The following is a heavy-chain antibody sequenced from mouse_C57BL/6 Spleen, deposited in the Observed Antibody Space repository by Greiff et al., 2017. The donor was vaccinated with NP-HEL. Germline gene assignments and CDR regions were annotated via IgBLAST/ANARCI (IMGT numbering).Heavy chain of an antibody. Sequence: QVQLKQSGAELARPGASVKLSCKASGYTFTSYGISWVKQRTGQGLEWIGEIYPRSGNTYYNEKFKGKATLTADKSSSTAYMELRSLTSEDSAVYFCARGDYDYDVRTGFAMDYWGQGTSVTVSS. V-gene: IGHV1-81*01. D-gene: IGHD2-4*01. CDR1: GYTFTSYG. J-gene: IGHJ4*01. CDR2: IYPRSGNT. CDR3: ARGDYDYDVRTGFAMDY.